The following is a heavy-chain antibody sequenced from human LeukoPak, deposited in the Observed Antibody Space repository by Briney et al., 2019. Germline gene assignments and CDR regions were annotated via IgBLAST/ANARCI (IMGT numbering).Heavy chain of an antibody. J-gene: IGHJ4*02. CDR1: GAPIDSYY. V-gene: IGHV4-59*01. D-gene: IGHD5-18*01. CDR2: IYYSGST. Sequence: SETLSLTCSVSGAPIDSYYWSWIRQPPGKGLEWIGYIYYSGSTNYNPSLKSRVTISVDTSKNQFSLKLSSVTAADTAVYYCASHSLQLWFNYWGQGTLVTVSS. CDR3: ASHSLQLWFNY.